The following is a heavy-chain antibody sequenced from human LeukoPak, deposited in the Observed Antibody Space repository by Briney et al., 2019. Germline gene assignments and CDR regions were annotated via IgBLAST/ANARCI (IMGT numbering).Heavy chain of an antibody. D-gene: IGHD2-2*01. CDR2: ISGSGGST. J-gene: IGHJ4*02. Sequence: GGSLRLPCAASGFTFSSYAMSWVRQAPGKGLEWVSAISGSGGSTYYADSVKGRFTISRDNSKNTLYLQMNSLRAEDTAVYYCAKNDFAVPAADIDYWGQGTLVTVSS. CDR1: GFTFSSYA. V-gene: IGHV3-23*01. CDR3: AKNDFAVPAADIDY.